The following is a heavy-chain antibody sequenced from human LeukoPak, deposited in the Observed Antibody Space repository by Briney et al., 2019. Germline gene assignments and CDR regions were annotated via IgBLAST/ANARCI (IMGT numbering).Heavy chain of an antibody. D-gene: IGHD6-6*01. CDR1: GGSISSSSYY. CDR3: ASIAASYEGNFDY. J-gene: IGHJ4*02. V-gene: IGHV4-39*07. CDR2: IYYSGST. Sequence: PSENLSLTCTVSGGSISSSSYYWGWIRQPPGTGLEWIGSIYYSGSTYYNPSLKSRVTISVDTSKNQFSLKLSSVTAADTAVYYCASIAASYEGNFDYWGQGTLVTVSS.